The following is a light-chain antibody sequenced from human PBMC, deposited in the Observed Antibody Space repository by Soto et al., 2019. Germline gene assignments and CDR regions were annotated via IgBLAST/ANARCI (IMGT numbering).Light chain of an antibody. Sequence: EIVLTQSPATLSLSPGDRATLSCRASQSVSSNYLAWYQQKPGQATSLLIYGASMRATGIPDRFSASGSGTDFTLTIRRLEPEDFAMYFCHHYGSSPRTFGQGTKVEIK. J-gene: IGKJ1*01. CDR1: QSVSSNY. CDR2: GAS. CDR3: HHYGSSPRT. V-gene: IGKV3-20*01.